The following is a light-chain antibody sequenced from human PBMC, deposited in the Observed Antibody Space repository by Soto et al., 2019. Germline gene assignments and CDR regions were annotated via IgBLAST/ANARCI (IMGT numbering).Light chain of an antibody. CDR2: DAS. Sequence: EIVLTQSPGTPSLSPGERATLSCRASQSISSTYLTWYHQRPGQAPRLLIYDASRRATGIPDRFSGSGSGTDFSLTISRLEPEDFAVYYCQHYDSARWTFGLGTKVEIK. V-gene: IGKV3-20*01. CDR1: QSISSTY. CDR3: QHYDSARWT. J-gene: IGKJ1*01.